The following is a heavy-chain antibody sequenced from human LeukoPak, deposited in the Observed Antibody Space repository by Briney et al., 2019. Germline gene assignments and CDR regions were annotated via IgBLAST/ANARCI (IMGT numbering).Heavy chain of an antibody. D-gene: IGHD4-11*01. V-gene: IGHV4-34*01. CDR2: INHSGST. CDR3: ASIRTVTYFDY. Sequence: PSETLSLTCAVYGGSFSGYYWSWIRQPPGKGLEWIGEINHSGSTNYNPSLKSRVTISVDTSKNQFSLKLSSVTAADTAVYYCASIRTVTYFDYWGQGTLVTVSS. CDR1: GGSFSGYY. J-gene: IGHJ4*02.